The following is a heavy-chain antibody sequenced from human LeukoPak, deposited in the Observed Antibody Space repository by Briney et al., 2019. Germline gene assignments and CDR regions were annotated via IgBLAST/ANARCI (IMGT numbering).Heavy chain of an antibody. CDR2: INPNSGGT. J-gene: IGHJ3*02. V-gene: IGHV1-2*02. CDR3: ARVGQQLVRSDAFDI. CDR1: GYTFTGYY. Sequence: ASVKVSCKASGYTFTGYYMHWVRQAPGQGLEWMGWINPNSGGTNYAQKFQGRVTMTRDTSISTAYMGLSRLRSDDTAVYYCARVGQQLVRSDAFDIWGQGTMVTVSS. D-gene: IGHD6-13*01.